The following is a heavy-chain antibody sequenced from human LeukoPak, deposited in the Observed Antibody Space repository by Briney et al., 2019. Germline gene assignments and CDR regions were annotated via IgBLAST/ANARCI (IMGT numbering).Heavy chain of an antibody. CDR3: VRVPAAGTGPDS. D-gene: IGHD6-13*01. J-gene: IGHJ4*02. CDR1: GGSVSSGGHY. CDR2: MHNSGTP. Sequence: TSETLSLTCTVSGGSVSSGGHYWSWIRQPPGKGLEWLGYMHNSGTPNYNPSLKSRVTMSADTSKNQFSLNLSSVTAADTAVYYCVRVPAAGTGPDSWGQGILVSVSS. V-gene: IGHV4-61*08.